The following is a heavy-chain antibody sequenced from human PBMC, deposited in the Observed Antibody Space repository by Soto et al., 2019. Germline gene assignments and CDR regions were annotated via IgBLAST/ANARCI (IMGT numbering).Heavy chain of an antibody. J-gene: IGHJ4*02. V-gene: IGHV1-18*01. CDR2: ISVYNGNT. Sequence: QVQLVQSGTEMKKPGASVKVSCKASSYIFGSYTISWVRQAPGQGLEWMGWISVYNGNTDYAQKFQGRVTVTADTSTSTAYMELRSLRSDDTAMYYCASAYYRGSGSRSHFEYWGQGTQVTVSS. CDR3: ASAYYRGSGSRSHFEY. D-gene: IGHD3-10*01. CDR1: SYIFGSYT.